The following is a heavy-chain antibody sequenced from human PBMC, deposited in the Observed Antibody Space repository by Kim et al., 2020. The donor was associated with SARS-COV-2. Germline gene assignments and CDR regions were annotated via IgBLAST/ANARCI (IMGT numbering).Heavy chain of an antibody. D-gene: IGHD2-8*01. V-gene: IGHV4-39*01. CDR3: ATMATHWYFDL. CDR2: IYYSGNT. Sequence: SETLSLTCTVSGGSISSSRSYYWGWIRQPPGKGLEWIGSIYYSGNTYYNPFLKSRVTISVDTSKNQFSLKLRSVTAADTAVYYCATMATHWYFDLWGRGT. J-gene: IGHJ2*01. CDR1: GGSISSSRSYY.